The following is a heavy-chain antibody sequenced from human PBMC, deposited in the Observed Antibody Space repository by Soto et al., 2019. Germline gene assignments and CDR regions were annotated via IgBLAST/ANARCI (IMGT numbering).Heavy chain of an antibody. CDR1: GFTFSTYA. J-gene: IGHJ4*02. V-gene: IGHV3-23*01. CDR3: AKVSRFPGGLRSLF. D-gene: IGHD3-10*01. Sequence: EVQLLESGGTLVQPGGSLRLSCAASGFTFSTYAMNWVRQAPGKGLEWVSYISGSSGCSTYYADSVKVRFTISRDNSKNTLFLQMNSLRVEDTAVYYCAKVSRFPGGLRSLFWGQGSLVTVSS. CDR2: ISGSSGCST.